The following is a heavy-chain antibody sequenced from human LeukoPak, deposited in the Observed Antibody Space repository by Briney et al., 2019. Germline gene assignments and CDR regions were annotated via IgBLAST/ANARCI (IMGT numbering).Heavy chain of an antibody. V-gene: IGHV3-23*01. CDR3: AKGRGHVLRYFDWLLDY. D-gene: IGHD3-9*01. CDR2: ISGSGGST. J-gene: IGHJ4*02. CDR1: GFTFSSYA. Sequence: PGGSLRPSCAASGFTFSSYAMSWVRQAPGKGLELVSAISGSGGSTYYADSVKGRFTISRDNYKNTLYLQMNSLRAEDTAVYYCAKGRGHVLRYFDWLLDYWGQGTLVTVSS.